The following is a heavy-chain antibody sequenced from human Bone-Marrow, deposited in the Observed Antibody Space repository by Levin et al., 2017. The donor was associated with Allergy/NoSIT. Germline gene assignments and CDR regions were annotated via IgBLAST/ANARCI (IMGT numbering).Heavy chain of an antibody. CDR2: ISGSGGST. Sequence: ASVKVSCAASGFTFSSYAMSWVRQAPGKGLEWVSAISGSGGSTYYADSVKGRFTISRDNSKNTLYLQMNSLRAEDTAVYYCAKVSFYYYDSIDYWGQGTLVTVSS. D-gene: IGHD3-22*01. J-gene: IGHJ4*02. V-gene: IGHV3-23*01. CDR1: GFTFSSYA. CDR3: AKVSFYYYDSIDY.